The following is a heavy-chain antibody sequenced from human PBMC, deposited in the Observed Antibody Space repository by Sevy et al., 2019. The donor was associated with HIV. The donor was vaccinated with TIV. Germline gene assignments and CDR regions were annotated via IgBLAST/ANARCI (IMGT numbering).Heavy chain of an antibody. D-gene: IGHD6-6*01. Sequence: GGSLRLSCAASGFIFSSYWMCWVRQAPGKGLEWVANVKQDGSEQNYVDSVKGRFTISRDNVKSSLYLQMNSLSVEDTAVYYCARDTYSSSSWGYWGQGILVTVSS. CDR2: VKQDGSEQ. V-gene: IGHV3-7*01. J-gene: IGHJ4*02. CDR1: GFIFSSYW. CDR3: ARDTYSSSSWGY.